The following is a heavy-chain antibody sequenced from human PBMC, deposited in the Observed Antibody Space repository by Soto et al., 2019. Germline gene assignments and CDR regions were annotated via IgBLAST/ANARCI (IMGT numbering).Heavy chain of an antibody. CDR3: ARDRTAHLDI. CDR1: GASIRTGGYY. J-gene: IGHJ4*01. CDR2: IFYTGSA. Sequence: CTASGASIRTGGYYWSWIRQRPGKGLEWIAYIFYTGSAYYNPSLESRLSISIDRSKNQFSLELRSVSVADTAVYYCARDRTAHLDIWGNGTRVSVS. V-gene: IGHV4-31*03. D-gene: IGHD5-18*01.